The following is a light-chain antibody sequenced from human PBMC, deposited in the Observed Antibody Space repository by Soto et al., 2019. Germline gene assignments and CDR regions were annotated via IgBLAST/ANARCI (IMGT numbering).Light chain of an antibody. CDR1: QSVRSY. CDR3: QRRSSWPLT. V-gene: IGKV3-11*01. J-gene: IGKJ4*01. CDR2: DAS. Sequence: EIVLTQSPATLSLSPGERATLSCRASQSVRSYLAWYQQKPGQAPRLLIYDASNRATGTPARFSGSGSATDFTLTISSLEPEDFAVYYCQRRSSWPLTVGGGTKVEIK.